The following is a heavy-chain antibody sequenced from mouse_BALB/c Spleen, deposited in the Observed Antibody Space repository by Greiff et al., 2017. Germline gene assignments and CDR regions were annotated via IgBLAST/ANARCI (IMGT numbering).Heavy chain of an antibody. D-gene: IGHD2-1*01. CDR3: ARHGGNPYAMDY. CDR1: GFSLTSYG. V-gene: IGHV2-6-2*01. Sequence: VQLQESGPDLVAPSQSLSITCTVSGFSLTSYGVHWVRQPPGKGLEWLVVIWSDGSTTYNSALKSRLSISKDNSKSQVFLKMNSLQTDDTAMYYCARHGGNPYAMDYWGQGTSVTVSS. J-gene: IGHJ4*01. CDR2: IWSDGST.